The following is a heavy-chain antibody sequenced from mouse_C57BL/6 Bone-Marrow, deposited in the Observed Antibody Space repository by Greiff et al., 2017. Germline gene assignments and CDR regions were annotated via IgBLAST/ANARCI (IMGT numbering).Heavy chain of an antibody. Sequence: QVHVKQPGAELVMPGASVKLSCKASGYTFTSYWMHWVKQRPGQGLEWIGEIDPSDSYTNYNQKFKGKSTLTVDKSSSAAYMQLSSLTSEDSAVEYCARCALYGSLGDYWGQGTVVTVSA. CDR2: IDPSDSYT. J-gene: IGHJ3*01. CDR1: GYTFTSYW. CDR3: ARCALYGSLGDY. D-gene: IGHD1-1*01. V-gene: IGHV1-69*01.